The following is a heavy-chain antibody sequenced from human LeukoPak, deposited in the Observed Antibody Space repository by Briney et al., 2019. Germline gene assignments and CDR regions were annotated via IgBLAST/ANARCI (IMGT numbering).Heavy chain of an antibody. CDR1: GFTFSSYG. CDR2: ISGSGGST. D-gene: IGHD4-17*01. V-gene: IGHV3-23*01. CDR3: ARDDPDYGDYDQGDY. Sequence: GGSLRLSCAASGFTFSSYGMSWVRQAPGKGLEWVSAISGSGGSTYYADSVKGRFTISRDNSKNTLYLQMNSLRAEDTAVYYCARDDPDYGDYDQGDYWGQGTLVTVSS. J-gene: IGHJ4*02.